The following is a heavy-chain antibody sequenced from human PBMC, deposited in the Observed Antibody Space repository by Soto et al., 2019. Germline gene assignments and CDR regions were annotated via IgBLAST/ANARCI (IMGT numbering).Heavy chain of an antibody. CDR2: ISAYNGDT. V-gene: IGHV1-18*04. D-gene: IGHD2-15*01. CDR1: RYTFTNYG. CDR3: ARDGYCSGASCYSWLGY. Sequence: ASVKVSCKASRYTFTNYGVTWVRQAPGQGLEWMGRISAYNGDTDYAQKLQGRVTMTTDTSTSTAYMELRTLRSDDTAVYYCARDGYCSGASCYSWLGYWGQGTLVTVSS. J-gene: IGHJ4*02.